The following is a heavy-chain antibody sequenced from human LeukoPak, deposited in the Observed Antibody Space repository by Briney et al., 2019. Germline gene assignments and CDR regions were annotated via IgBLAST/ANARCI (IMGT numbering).Heavy chain of an antibody. CDR1: GSTFTSYW. D-gene: IGHD3-10*01. CDR3: ARRGRGGSGFEDAFDI. CDR2: IYPGDSDT. J-gene: IGHJ3*02. Sequence: GASLKISCKGSGSTFTSYWIGWVRQLPGKGLEWMGIIYPGDSDTTYSPSFQGQVTISADKSISTAYVQWSSLKASDSAIYYCARRGRGGSGFEDAFDIWGQGTMVTVSS. V-gene: IGHV5-51*01.